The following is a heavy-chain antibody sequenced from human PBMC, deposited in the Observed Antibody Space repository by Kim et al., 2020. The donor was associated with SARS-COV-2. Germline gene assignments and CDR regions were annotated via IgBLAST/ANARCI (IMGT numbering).Heavy chain of an antibody. J-gene: IGHJ4*02. CDR2: ISWDGGST. Sequence: GGSLRLSCAASGFTFDDYAMHWVRQAPGKGLEWVSLISWDGGSTYYADSVKGRFTISRDNSKNSLYLQMNSLRAEDTALYYCAKDGHRSVAAAFFFDYWGQGTLVTVSS. D-gene: IGHD6-13*01. CDR3: AKDGHRSVAAAFFFDY. V-gene: IGHV3-43D*03. CDR1: GFTFDDYA.